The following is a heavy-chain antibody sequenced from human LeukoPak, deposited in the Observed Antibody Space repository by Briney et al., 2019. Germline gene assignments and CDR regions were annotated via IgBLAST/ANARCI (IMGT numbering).Heavy chain of an antibody. CDR3: ARYSSSSGGMDV. D-gene: IGHD6-13*01. J-gene: IGHJ6*04. V-gene: IGHV4-61*01. CDR2: IYYSGST. CDR1: GGSVSSGSYY. Sequence: PSETLSLTCTVSGGSVSSGSYYWSWIRQPPGKGLEWFGYIYYSGSTNYNPSLKSRVTISVDTSKNQFSLKLSSVTAADTAVYYCARYSSSSGGMDVWGKGTTVTVSS.